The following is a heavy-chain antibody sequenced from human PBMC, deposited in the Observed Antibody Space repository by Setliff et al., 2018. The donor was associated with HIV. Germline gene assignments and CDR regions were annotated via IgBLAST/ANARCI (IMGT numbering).Heavy chain of an antibody. J-gene: IGHJ4*02. D-gene: IGHD3-22*01. CDR3: ARGGGTMIVVAQDY. CDR1: GGTFGIYG. Sequence: SVKVSCKASGGTFGIYGISWVRQAPGQGLEWMGGTIPMFGTANYAQKFQGRVTITTDESTSTAYMELRSLRSDDTAVYYCARGGGTMIVVAQDYWGQGTLVTVSS. V-gene: IGHV1-69*05. CDR2: TIPMFGTA.